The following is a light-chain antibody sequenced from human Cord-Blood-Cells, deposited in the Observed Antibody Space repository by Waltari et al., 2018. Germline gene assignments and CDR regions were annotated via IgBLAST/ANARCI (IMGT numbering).Light chain of an antibody. CDR1: QSISSY. CDR3: QQSYSTPTWT. V-gene: IGKV1-39*01. J-gene: IGKJ1*01. CDR2: AAS. Sequence: DIQMTQSPSSLSVSVGDRVTLTCRASQSISSYFNWYLQKPGKAPKLLIYAASSLQSGVPSRFSGSGSWTDFTLPISSLQTEDFATYYCQQSYSTPTWTFGQGTKVDIK.